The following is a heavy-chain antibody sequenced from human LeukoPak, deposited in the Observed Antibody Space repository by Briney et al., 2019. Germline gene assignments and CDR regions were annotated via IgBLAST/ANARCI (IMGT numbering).Heavy chain of an antibody. CDR3: ARSKLGYCSSTSCYSSFMDVNYGMDV. D-gene: IGHD2-2*02. J-gene: IGHJ6*02. V-gene: IGHV1-46*01. CDR1: GYTFTSYY. CDR2: INPSGGST. Sequence: ASVKVSCTASGYTFTSYYMHWVRQAPGQGLEWMGIINPSGGSTSYAQKFQGRVTMTRDTSTSTVYMELSSLRSEDTAVYYCARSKLGYCSSTSCYSSFMDVNYGMDVWGQGTTVTVSS.